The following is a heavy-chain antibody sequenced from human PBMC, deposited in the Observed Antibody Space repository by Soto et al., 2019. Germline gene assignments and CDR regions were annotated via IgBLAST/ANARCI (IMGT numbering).Heavy chain of an antibody. V-gene: IGHV1-69*06. J-gene: IGHJ6*02. D-gene: IGHD3-10*01. CDR1: GGTFSSYA. CDR3: ARDRDYYGSGSYGYYYYGMDV. CDR2: IIPIFGTA. Sequence: SVKVSCKASGGTFSSYAISWVRQAPGQGLEWMGGIIPIFGTANYAQKFQGRVTITADKSTSTAYMELSSLRSEDTAVYYCARDRDYYGSGSYGYYYYGMDVWGQGTTVTVSS.